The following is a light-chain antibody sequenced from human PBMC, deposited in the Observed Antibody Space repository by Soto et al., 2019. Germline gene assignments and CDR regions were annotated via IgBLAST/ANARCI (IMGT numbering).Light chain of an antibody. Sequence: QSVLTQTPSASGTPGQTVTISCSGSRSNIGNNAVSWYQQFPGTAPKLLIYNNNQRPSGVPARFSGSKSGTSASLAISGLQSEDEADYYCETWDDSLNARGVFGGGTKLTVL. CDR2: NNN. CDR1: RSNIGNNA. CDR3: ETWDDSLNARGV. J-gene: IGLJ3*02. V-gene: IGLV1-44*01.